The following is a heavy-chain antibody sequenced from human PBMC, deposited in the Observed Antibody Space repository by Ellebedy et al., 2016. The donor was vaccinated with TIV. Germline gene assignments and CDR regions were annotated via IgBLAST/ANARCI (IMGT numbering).Heavy chain of an antibody. CDR1: GFTFSAFA. V-gene: IGHV3-30*04. D-gene: IGHD6-13*01. CDR2: MSYDGSNK. Sequence: GGSLRLSCAASGFTFSAFAMHWVRQAPGKGLEWVAVMSYDGSNKYYGDSVKGRFTISRDNSKNTLYLQMDALRAEDTAVYYCARGPAYSSSWIDYWGQGTLVTVSA. CDR3: ARGPAYSSSWIDY. J-gene: IGHJ4*02.